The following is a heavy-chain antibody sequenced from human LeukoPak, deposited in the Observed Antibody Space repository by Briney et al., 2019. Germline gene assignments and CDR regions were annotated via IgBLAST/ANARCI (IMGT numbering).Heavy chain of an antibody. Sequence: AASVKVSCKASGYTFTGYYMHWVRQAPGQGLEWMGWINPNSGGTNYAQKFQGRVTMTRDTSISTAYMELSRLRSDDTAVYYCARDQVGLNEQPLVRAIDHWGQGTLVTVSS. D-gene: IGHD6-13*01. CDR2: INPNSGGT. CDR1: GYTFTGYY. V-gene: IGHV1-2*02. CDR3: ARDQVGLNEQPLVRAIDH. J-gene: IGHJ4*02.